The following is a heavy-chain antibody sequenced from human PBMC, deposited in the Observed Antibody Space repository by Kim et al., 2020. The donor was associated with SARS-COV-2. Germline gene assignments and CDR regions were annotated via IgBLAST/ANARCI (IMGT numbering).Heavy chain of an antibody. D-gene: IGHD1-26*01. CDR2: ISGGSKSI. V-gene: IGHV3-21*01. Sequence: GGSLRLSCAASGFTFDIYSMNWVRQAPGKGLEWVSSISGGSKSIYYAASMKGRFTISRDNSKNSLYLQMNSLRAEDTAVYYWARVERGQMGLSLDWGQGTLVTVSS. CDR1: GFTFDIYS. CDR3: ARVERGQMGLSLD. J-gene: IGHJ4*02.